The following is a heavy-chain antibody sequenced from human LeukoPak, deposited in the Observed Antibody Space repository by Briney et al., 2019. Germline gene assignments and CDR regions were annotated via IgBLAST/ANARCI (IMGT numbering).Heavy chain of an antibody. J-gene: IGHJ4*02. V-gene: IGHV3-11*04. Sequence: IPGGSLRLSCAASGFTFSDYYMSWIRQAPGKGLEWVSYISSSGSTIYYADSVKGRFTISRDNAKNSLYLQMNSLRAEDTAVYYCLYSSSWASYFDYWGQGTLVTVSS. CDR3: LYSSSWASYFDY. CDR1: GFTFSDYY. D-gene: IGHD6-13*01. CDR2: ISSSGSTI.